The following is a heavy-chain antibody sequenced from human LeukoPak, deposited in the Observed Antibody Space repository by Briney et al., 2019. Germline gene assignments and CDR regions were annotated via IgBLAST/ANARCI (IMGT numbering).Heavy chain of an antibody. V-gene: IGHV5-51*01. CDR2: ILPGDSDT. D-gene: IGHD1-26*01. CDR3: GRLGAGDSKVFDV. Sequence: GSSPKISCKVSGYNFVSLWIGWVRQMPGKGLEWIGIILPGDSDTKFCPSFEGRVSLSVDKSSNTAYLEWPNLRASDTAIYSCGRLGAGDSKVFDVWGQGTMITVA. CDR1: GYNFVSLW. J-gene: IGHJ3*01.